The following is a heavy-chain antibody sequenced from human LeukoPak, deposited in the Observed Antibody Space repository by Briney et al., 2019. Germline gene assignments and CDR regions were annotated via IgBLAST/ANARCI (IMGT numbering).Heavy chain of an antibody. CDR1: GGTFSSYA. D-gene: IGHD4/OR15-4a*01. J-gene: IGHJ6*03. Sequence: GASAKVSCKASGGTFSSYAISWVRLAPGQGLEWMGGIIPIFGTANYAQKFQGRVTITTDESTSTAYMELSSLRSEDTAVYYCARAPNYLYYYYMDVWGEGTTVTVSS. CDR3: ARAPNYLYYYYMDV. CDR2: IIPIFGTA. V-gene: IGHV1-69*05.